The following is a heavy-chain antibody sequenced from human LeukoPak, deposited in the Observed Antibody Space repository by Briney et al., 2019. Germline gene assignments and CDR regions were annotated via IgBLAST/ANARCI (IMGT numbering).Heavy chain of an antibody. J-gene: IGHJ4*02. D-gene: IGHD3-22*01. CDR2: ISWDGTT. CDR1: GFTFDDYT. CDR3: AKDISYDSSGSVIEN. Sequence: GGSLRLSCAASGFTFDDYTMHWARQAPGKTLEWVSLISWDGTTYYADSMKGRFTISRDNNKNSLYLQMDTLRTEDTAFYYCAKDISYDSSGSVIENWGQGTLVTVSS. V-gene: IGHV3-43*01.